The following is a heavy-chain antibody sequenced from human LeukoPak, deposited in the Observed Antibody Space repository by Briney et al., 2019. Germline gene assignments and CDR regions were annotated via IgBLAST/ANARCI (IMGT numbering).Heavy chain of an antibody. CDR3: ARGWYYDSSGYYYVTLDY. D-gene: IGHD3-22*01. CDR2: IIPILGIT. Sequence: SVKVSCKASGGTFSSYAISWERQAPGQGLEWMGRIIPILGITNYAQKFQGRVTVTADKSTGTAYMELSSLRSEDTAVYYCARGWYYDSSGYYYVTLDYWGQGTLVTVSS. J-gene: IGHJ4*02. CDR1: GGTFSSYA. V-gene: IGHV1-69*04.